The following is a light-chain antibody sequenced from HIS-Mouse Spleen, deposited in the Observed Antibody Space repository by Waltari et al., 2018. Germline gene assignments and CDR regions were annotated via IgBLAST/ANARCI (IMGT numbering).Light chain of an antibody. Sequence: QSALTQPASVSGSPGQSITISCTGTSSDVGGYNYVSWYQQHPGNAPTLMIYDVSNRPSGVSNRFSGSKSGKTASLTISGLQAEDEADYYCSSYTSSSFNVVFGGGTKLTVL. V-gene: IGLV2-14*03. CDR2: DVS. CDR3: SSYTSSSFNVV. CDR1: SSDVGGYNY. J-gene: IGLJ2*01.